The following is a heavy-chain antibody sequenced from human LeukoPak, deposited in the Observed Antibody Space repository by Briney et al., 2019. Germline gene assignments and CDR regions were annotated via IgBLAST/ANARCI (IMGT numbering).Heavy chain of an antibody. CDR3: AGSGSYYSWLDP. Sequence: ASVKVSCKASGYTFTGYYMHWVRQAPGQGLEWMGIINPSGGSTSYAQKFQGRVTMTRDTSTSTVYMELSSLRSEDTAVYYCAGSGSYYSWLDPWGQGTLVTFSS. CDR2: INPSGGST. V-gene: IGHV1-46*03. J-gene: IGHJ5*02. D-gene: IGHD1-26*01. CDR1: GYTFTGYY.